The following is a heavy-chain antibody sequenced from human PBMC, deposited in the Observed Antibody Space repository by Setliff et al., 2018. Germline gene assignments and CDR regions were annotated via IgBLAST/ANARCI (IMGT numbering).Heavy chain of an antibody. Sequence: SETLSLTCAVSGGSIRSSTHYWGWIRQPPGKGLEWIGTIYYRGLTYYTPSLRSRATISVDTSKNRFSLKLSSVTAADTAVYYCAGYQGSGSNYKVVNWFDPWGQGTLVTVSS. CDR2: IYYRGLT. CDR1: GGSIRSSTHY. V-gene: IGHV4-39*02. D-gene: IGHD3-10*01. CDR3: AGYQGSGSNYKVVNWFDP. J-gene: IGHJ5*02.